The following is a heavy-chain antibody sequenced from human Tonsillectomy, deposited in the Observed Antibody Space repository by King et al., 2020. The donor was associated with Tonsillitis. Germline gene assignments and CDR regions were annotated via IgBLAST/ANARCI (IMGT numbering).Heavy chain of an antibody. D-gene: IGHD3-3*01. Sequence: QLQESGPGLVKPSETLSLTCTVSGGSVSSGSYYWSWIRQPPGKGLEWIGYIYYSGSTNYNPSLKSRVTISVDTSKNQFSLKLSSVTAADTAVYYCASGLTNYCDFWSGYSYYCDYWGQGTLVTVSS. CDR1: GGSVSSGSYY. CDR2: IYYSGST. V-gene: IGHV4-61*01. CDR3: ASGLTNYCDFWSGYSYYCDY. J-gene: IGHJ4*02.